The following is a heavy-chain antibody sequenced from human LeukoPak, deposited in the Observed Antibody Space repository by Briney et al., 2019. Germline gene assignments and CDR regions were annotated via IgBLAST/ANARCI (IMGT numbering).Heavy chain of an antibody. Sequence: NPSETLSLTCTASGGSISSYYWSWIRQPPGKGLEWVGYIYYSGSTNYNPSLKSRVTISVDTSKNQFSLKLSSVTAADTAVYYCARGGSSWNWFDPWGQGALVTVSS. CDR2: IYYSGST. CDR3: ARGGSSWNWFDP. V-gene: IGHV4-59*08. CDR1: GGSISSYY. J-gene: IGHJ5*02. D-gene: IGHD6-13*01.